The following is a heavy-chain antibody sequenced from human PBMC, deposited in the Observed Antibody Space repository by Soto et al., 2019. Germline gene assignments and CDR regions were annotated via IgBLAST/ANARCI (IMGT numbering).Heavy chain of an antibody. CDR3: ARANIAAAGTIFDP. D-gene: IGHD6-13*01. CDR2: IYYNAIT. Sequence: QVKLQESGPGLVKPSETLSLTCTVSGDSVSNGAYYWSWVRQPPGKGLEWIGYIYYNAITNYNPSLKSRVTILVDTSKSEISLTLNSVTAADTAVYYCARANIAAAGTIFDPWGQGVLVTVSA. CDR1: GDSVSNGAYY. J-gene: IGHJ5*02. V-gene: IGHV4-61*08.